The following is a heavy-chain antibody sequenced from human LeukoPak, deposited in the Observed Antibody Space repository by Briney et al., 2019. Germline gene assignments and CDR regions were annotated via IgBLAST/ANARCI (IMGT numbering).Heavy chain of an antibody. CDR1: GFTFDDYA. D-gene: IGHD4-17*01. CDR2: ISWNSGSI. J-gene: IGHJ6*02. V-gene: IGHV3-9*01. CDR3: ARDPPFMTTVTTSAVGDYYYGMDV. Sequence: PGRSLRLSCAASGFTFDDYAMHWVRQAPGKGLEWVSGISWNSGSIGYADSVKGRFTISRDNAKNSLYLQMNSLRAEDTALYYCARDPPFMTTVTTSAVGDYYYGMDVWGQGTTVTVSS.